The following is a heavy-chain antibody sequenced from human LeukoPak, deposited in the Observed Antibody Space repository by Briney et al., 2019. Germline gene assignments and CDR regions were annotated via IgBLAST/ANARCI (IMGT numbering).Heavy chain of an antibody. CDR3: ARRSSGWYPPPYYYYYMDV. Sequence: GGSLRLSCAASGFTFSDYYMSWIRQAPGKGLEWVSCISSSGSTIYYADSVKGRFTISRDNAKNSLYLQMNSLRAEDTAVYYCARRSSGWYPPPYYYYYMDVWGKGTTVTVSS. V-gene: IGHV3-11*01. CDR1: GFTFSDYY. CDR2: ISSSGSTI. D-gene: IGHD6-19*01. J-gene: IGHJ6*03.